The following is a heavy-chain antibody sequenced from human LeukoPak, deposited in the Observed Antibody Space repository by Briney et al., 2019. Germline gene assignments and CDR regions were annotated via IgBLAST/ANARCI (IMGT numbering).Heavy chain of an antibody. V-gene: IGHV3-23*01. Sequence: GGSLRLSCAASGFTFSSYAMSWVRQAPGKGLEGVSAISGSGGSTYYADSVKGRFTISRDNSKNTLYLQMNSLRAEDTALYYCAKDHCGDLQGAFDIWGQGTMVTVSS. J-gene: IGHJ3*02. CDR3: AKDHCGDLQGAFDI. D-gene: IGHD4-17*01. CDR2: ISGSGGST. CDR1: GFTFSSYA.